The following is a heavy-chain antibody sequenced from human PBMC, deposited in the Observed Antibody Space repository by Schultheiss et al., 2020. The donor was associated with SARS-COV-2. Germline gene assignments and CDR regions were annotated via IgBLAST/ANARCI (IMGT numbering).Heavy chain of an antibody. J-gene: IGHJ6*02. CDR1: GFTFSSYA. Sequence: GGSLRLSCAASGFTFSSYAMHWVRQVPGKGLVWVAVISYDGSNKYYADSVKGRFTISRDNSKNTLYLQMNSLRAEDTAVYYCARARGTRLGPSRAPKHSYYYGSGSYPTYYYYYYGMDVWGQGTTVTVSS. V-gene: IGHV3-30-3*01. CDR3: ARARGTRLGPSRAPKHSYYYGSGSYPTYYYYYYGMDV. CDR2: ISYDGSNK. D-gene: IGHD3-10*01.